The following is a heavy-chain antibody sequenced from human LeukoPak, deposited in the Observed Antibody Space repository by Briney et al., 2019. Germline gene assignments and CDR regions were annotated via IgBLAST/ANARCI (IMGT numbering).Heavy chain of an antibody. CDR2: IIPIFGTA. Sequence: SVKVSCKASGGTFSSYAIRWVRQAPGQGVEWMGGIIPIFGTATYAQKFQGRATITADGSTSTAYMELSSLRSEDTAVYYCAVEDTDYGSGRGFDYWGQRTLVTVSS. D-gene: IGHD3-10*01. J-gene: IGHJ4*02. CDR1: GGTFSSYA. V-gene: IGHV1-69*13. CDR3: AVEDTDYGSGRGFDY.